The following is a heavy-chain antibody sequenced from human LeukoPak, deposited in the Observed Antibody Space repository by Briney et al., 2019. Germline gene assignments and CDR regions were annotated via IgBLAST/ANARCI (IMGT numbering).Heavy chain of an antibody. CDR2: IYHSGST. V-gene: IGHV4-30-2*01. Sequence: SETLSLTCTVSGGSISSGGYYWSWIRQPPGKGLEWIGYIYHSGSTYYNPSLKSRVTISVDRSKNQFSLKLSSVTAADTAVYYCASNQLRTLYYFDYWGQGTLVTVSS. J-gene: IGHJ4*02. D-gene: IGHD2-2*01. CDR1: GGSISSGGYY. CDR3: ASNQLRTLYYFDY.